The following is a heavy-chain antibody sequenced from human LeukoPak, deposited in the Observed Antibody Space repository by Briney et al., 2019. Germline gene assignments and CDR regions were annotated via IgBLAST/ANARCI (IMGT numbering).Heavy chain of an antibody. CDR1: GFTFKSYA. J-gene: IGHJ3*02. Sequence: GGSLRLSCSASGFTFKSYAMHWVRQAPGKGLEYVSSINTNGANTYYADSVKGRFTISRDNSKNTLYLQMNSLRAEDTAVYYCARGVVVTHDAFDIWGQGTMVTVSS. CDR3: ARGVVVTHDAFDI. D-gene: IGHD2-21*02. V-gene: IGHV3-64*04. CDR2: INTNGANT.